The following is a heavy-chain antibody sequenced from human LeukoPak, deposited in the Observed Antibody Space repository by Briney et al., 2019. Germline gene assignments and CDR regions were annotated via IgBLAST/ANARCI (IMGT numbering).Heavy chain of an antibody. V-gene: IGHV3-30*01. Sequence: PGGSLRLSCAASGFTFSSYAMHWVRQAPDKGLEWVAVISYDGSNKYYADSVKGRFTISRDNSKNTLYLQMNSLRAEDTAVYYCARDGTRVNYYYYYMDVWGKGTTVTVSS. D-gene: IGHD1-14*01. CDR2: ISYDGSNK. CDR3: ARDGTRVNYYYYYMDV. J-gene: IGHJ6*03. CDR1: GFTFSSYA.